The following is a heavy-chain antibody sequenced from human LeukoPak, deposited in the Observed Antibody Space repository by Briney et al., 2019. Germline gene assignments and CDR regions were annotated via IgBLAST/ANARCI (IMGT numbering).Heavy chain of an antibody. Sequence: SETLSLTCTVSGGSISSSTYCWGWIRQPPGKGLEWIGSITYSGNTYYNPSLQSRVTISVDTSKNQFSLKLISVTAADTAVYFCAKFRKPMALLDAFDMWGQGTMVTVSS. D-gene: IGHD1-14*01. CDR1: GGSISSSTYC. V-gene: IGHV4-39*07. J-gene: IGHJ3*02. CDR3: AKFRKPMALLDAFDM. CDR2: ITYSGNT.